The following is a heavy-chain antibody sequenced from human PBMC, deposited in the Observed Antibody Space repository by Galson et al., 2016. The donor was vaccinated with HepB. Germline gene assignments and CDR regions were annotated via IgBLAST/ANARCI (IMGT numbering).Heavy chain of an antibody. CDR2: ISYDANNK. J-gene: IGHJ6*02. CDR1: GFTFSSYG. D-gene: IGHD1-26*01. Sequence: SLRLSCAASGFTFSSYGMHWVRQAPGKGLEWVALISYDANNKYYADSVKGRFTISRDNSKNTLYLEMNSLRAEDTDVYYCAKDERGSYYYYGMDVWGQGTTFTVS. V-gene: IGHV3-30*18. CDR3: AKDERGSYYYYGMDV.